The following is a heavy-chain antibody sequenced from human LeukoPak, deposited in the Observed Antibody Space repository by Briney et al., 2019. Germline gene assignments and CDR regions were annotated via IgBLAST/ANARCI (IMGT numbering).Heavy chain of an antibody. D-gene: IGHD2-21*02. CDR2: ISYGGTNK. CDR1: GFTFNNYD. CDR3: ASWVVTAFDY. V-gene: IGHV3-30*03. J-gene: IGHJ4*02. Sequence: GGSLRLSCAASGFTFNNYDMPWVRQAPVKGLEWVAVISYGGTNKYYAESVEGRFTISRDDSKNTLYLQMKSLRAEDTAVYYCASWVVTAFDYWGQGTLVTVSS.